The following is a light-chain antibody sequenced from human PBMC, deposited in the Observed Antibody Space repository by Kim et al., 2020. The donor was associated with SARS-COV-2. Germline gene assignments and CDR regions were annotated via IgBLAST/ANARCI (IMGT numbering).Light chain of an antibody. CDR1: TGTVTSGYF. CDR3: LLYYGDGQLL. J-gene: IGLJ2*01. Sequence: GATVTLTCVSSTGTVTSGYFPSWFQQKPGQAPRALIYSTSNKHSWTPARFSGSLLGGKAALTLSSVQPEDEAEYYCLLYYGDGQLLFGGGTQLTVL. V-gene: IGLV7-43*01. CDR2: STS.